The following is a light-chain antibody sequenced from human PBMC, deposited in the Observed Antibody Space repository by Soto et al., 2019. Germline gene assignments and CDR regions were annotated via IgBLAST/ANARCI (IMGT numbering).Light chain of an antibody. CDR3: TSYTSASTLV. J-gene: IGLJ2*01. Sequence: QSALTQPASVSGSPGQSITISCTGTSDDIGANNYVSWYQHHPGKAPKILIYEAANRPSGISHRFSGSKSGNTASLTISGLPAEDEADYFCTSYTSASTLVFGGGTKLTVL. V-gene: IGLV2-14*01. CDR2: EAA. CDR1: SDDIGANNY.